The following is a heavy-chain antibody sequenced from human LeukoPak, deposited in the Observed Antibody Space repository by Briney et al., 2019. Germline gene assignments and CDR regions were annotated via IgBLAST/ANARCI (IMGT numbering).Heavy chain of an antibody. V-gene: IGHV3-48*02. J-gene: IGHJ4*02. CDR3: ARDARYSYGLPLDY. D-gene: IGHD5-18*01. CDR2: ISSSSSTI. CDR1: GFTFSSYS. Sequence: GGSLRLSCAASGFTFSSYSMNWVRQAPGKGLEWVSYISSSSSTIYYADSVKGRFTISRDNAQNSLYLQMNSLRDEDTAVYYCARDARYSYGLPLDYWGQGTLVTVSS.